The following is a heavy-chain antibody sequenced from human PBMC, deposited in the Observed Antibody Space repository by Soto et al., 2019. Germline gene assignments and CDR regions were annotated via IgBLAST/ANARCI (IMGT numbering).Heavy chain of an antibody. CDR3: AKPIRIAARPGRFGNYYYGMDV. D-gene: IGHD6-6*01. V-gene: IGHV3-30*18. CDR1: GFTFSSYG. CDR2: ISYDGSNK. J-gene: IGHJ6*02. Sequence: TVGSLRLSCAASGFTFSSYGMHWVSQAPGKGLEWVAVISYDGSNKYYADSVKGRFTISRDNSKNTLYLQMNSLRAEDTAVYYCAKPIRIAARPGRFGNYYYGMDVWGQGTTVTVSS.